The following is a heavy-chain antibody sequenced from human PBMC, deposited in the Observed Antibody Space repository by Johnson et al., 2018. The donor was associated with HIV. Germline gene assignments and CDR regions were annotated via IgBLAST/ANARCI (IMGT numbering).Heavy chain of an antibody. J-gene: IGHJ3*02. CDR1: GFTFSSYD. V-gene: IGHV3-13*01. Sequence: VQLVESGGGVVQPGGSLRLSCAASGFTFSSYDMHWVRQATGKGLEWVSAIGTAGDTYYADSVKGRFTISRDNSKNTLYLQMNSLRAEDTAVYYCAKVSSWYFLRAFDIWGQGTMVTVSS. CDR2: IGTAGDT. CDR3: AKVSSWYFLRAFDI. D-gene: IGHD6-13*01.